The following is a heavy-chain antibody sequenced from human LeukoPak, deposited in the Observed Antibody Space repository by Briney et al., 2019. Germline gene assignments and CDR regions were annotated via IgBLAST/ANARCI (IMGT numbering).Heavy chain of an antibody. D-gene: IGHD6-19*01. Sequence: ASVKVSCKASGYTFTGYYLHWVRQAPGQGLEWMGWINPNSGDTNSAQKFQDRVTMTRDTSFSTAYMEVSRLRSDDTAVYYCARGYSSAWPYFFDYWGQGTLVTVSS. CDR2: INPNSGDT. J-gene: IGHJ4*02. V-gene: IGHV1-2*02. CDR3: ARGYSSAWPYFFDY. CDR1: GYTFTGYY.